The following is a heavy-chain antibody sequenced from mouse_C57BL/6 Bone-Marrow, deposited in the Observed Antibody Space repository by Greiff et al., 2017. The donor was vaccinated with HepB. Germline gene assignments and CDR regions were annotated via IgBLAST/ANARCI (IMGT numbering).Heavy chain of an antibody. CDR3: ARWRSDYGFAY. D-gene: IGHD2-13*01. V-gene: IGHV1-55*01. Sequence: VQLQQPGAELVKPGASVTMSCKASGYTFTSYWITWVKQRPGQGLEWIGDIYPGSGSTNYNEKFKSKATLTVDTSSSTAYMQLSSLTSEDSAIYYCARWRSDYGFAYWGQGTMVTVAA. J-gene: IGHJ3*01. CDR2: IYPGSGST. CDR1: GYTFTSYW.